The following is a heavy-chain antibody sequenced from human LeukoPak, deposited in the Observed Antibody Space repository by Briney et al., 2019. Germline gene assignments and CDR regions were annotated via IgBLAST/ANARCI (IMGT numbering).Heavy chain of an antibody. J-gene: IGHJ3*02. V-gene: IGHV3-23*01. D-gene: IGHD3-22*01. CDR1: GFTFTNYA. CDR3: ARDAYYYDGSGLGLSFDI. Sequence: PGGSLRLSCAASGFTFTNYAMSWVRQAPGQGLEWVSAISGGGTTTYSADSVKGRFTIPRDNSKNTLYLQMNSLRAEDTAVYYCARDAYYYDGSGLGLSFDIWGQGTMVTVSS. CDR2: ISGGGTTT.